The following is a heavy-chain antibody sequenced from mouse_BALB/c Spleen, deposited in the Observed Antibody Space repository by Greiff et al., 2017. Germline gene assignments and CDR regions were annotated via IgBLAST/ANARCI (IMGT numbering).Heavy chain of an antibody. V-gene: IGHV1-69*02. J-gene: IGHJ1*01. CDR1: GYTFTSYW. D-gene: IGHD1-1*01. CDR3: TRYYYGSRWYFDV. Sequence: QVQLQQPGAELVRPGASVKLSCKASGYTFTSYWINWVKQRPGQGLEWIGNIYPSDSYTNYNQKFKDKATLTVDKSSSTAYMQLSSPTSEDSAVYYCTRYYYGSRWYFDVWGAGTTVTVSS. CDR2: IYPSDSYT.